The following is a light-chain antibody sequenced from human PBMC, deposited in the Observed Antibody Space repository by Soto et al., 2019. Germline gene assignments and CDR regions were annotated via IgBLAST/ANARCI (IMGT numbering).Light chain of an antibody. CDR2: DAS. J-gene: IGKJ1*01. CDR3: QQYKDYTYT. CDR1: QRVDRW. Sequence: QMTQSPATLSASVGDRVTITCRASQRVDRWLAWYQQKPGQAPKLLISDASTLESGVPSRFSGSGSVTEFTLTITSLQPDDFATYYCQQYKDYTYTFGQGTKVDIK. V-gene: IGKV1-5*01.